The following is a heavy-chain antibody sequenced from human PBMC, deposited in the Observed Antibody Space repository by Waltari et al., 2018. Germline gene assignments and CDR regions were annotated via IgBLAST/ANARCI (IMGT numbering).Heavy chain of an antibody. CDR2: IYHSGRT. J-gene: IGHJ5*02. V-gene: IGHV4-38-2*02. CDR3: AREGDSSSWQGWFDP. D-gene: IGHD3-16*01. Sequence: QVQLQESGPGLVKPSETLSLTCAVSGYSISSGYYWGWIRQPPGKGLEWIGSIYHSGRTYYNPSLKSRVTISVDTSKNQFSLKLSSVTAADTAVYYCAREGDSSSWQGWFDPWGQGTLVTVSS. CDR1: GYSISSGYY.